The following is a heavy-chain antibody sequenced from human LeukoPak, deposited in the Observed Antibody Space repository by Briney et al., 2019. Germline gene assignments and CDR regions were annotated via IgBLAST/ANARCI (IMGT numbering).Heavy chain of an antibody. CDR1: GGTFSSYA. Sequence: SVKVSCKASGGTFSSYAISWVRQAPGQGLEWMGGIIPIFGTANYAQKFQGRVTITTDESTSTAYMELSSLRSEDTAVYYCVRGPSPYCGGDCFNWFDPWGQGTLVTVSS. CDR3: VRGPSPYCGGDCFNWFDP. V-gene: IGHV1-69*05. CDR2: IIPIFGTA. D-gene: IGHD2-21*02. J-gene: IGHJ5*02.